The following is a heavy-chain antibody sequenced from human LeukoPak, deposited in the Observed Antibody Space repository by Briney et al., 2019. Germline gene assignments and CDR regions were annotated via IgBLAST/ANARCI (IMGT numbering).Heavy chain of an antibody. J-gene: IGHJ4*02. V-gene: IGHV3-21*01. CDR3: ARDPVRGDLFDY. CDR1: GFTFSSYS. D-gene: IGHD3-10*01. CDR2: ISSSSSYI. Sequence: GRSLRLSCAASGFTFSSYSMNWVRQAPGKGLEWVSSISSSSSYIYYADSVKGRFTISRDNAKNSLYLQMNSLRAEDTAVYYCARDPVRGDLFDYWGQGTLVTVSS.